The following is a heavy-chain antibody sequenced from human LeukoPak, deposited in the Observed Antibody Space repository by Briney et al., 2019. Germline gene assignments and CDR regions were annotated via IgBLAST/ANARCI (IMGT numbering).Heavy chain of an antibody. Sequence: ASVKVSCKASGYTFTGYYMHWVRQAPGQGLEWMGWISAYNGNTNYAQKLQGRVTMTTDTSTSTAYMELRSLRSDDTAVYYCASVADYYGSGSYKYQYYFDYWGQGTLVTVSS. V-gene: IGHV1-18*04. J-gene: IGHJ4*02. CDR3: ASVADYYGSGSYKYQYYFDY. CDR2: ISAYNGNT. CDR1: GYTFTGYY. D-gene: IGHD3-10*01.